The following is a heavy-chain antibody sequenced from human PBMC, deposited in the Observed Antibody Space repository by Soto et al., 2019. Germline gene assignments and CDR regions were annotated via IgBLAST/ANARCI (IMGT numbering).Heavy chain of an antibody. Sequence: GGSLRLSCAASGFTFSSYAMHGVRQAPGKGLEWVAVISYDGSNKYYADSVKGRFTISRDNSKNTLYLQMNSLRAEDTAVYYCARDHYDSSGYPYGMDVWGQGTTVTVSS. V-gene: IGHV3-30-3*01. CDR3: ARDHYDSSGYPYGMDV. J-gene: IGHJ6*02. D-gene: IGHD3-22*01. CDR2: ISYDGSNK. CDR1: GFTFSSYA.